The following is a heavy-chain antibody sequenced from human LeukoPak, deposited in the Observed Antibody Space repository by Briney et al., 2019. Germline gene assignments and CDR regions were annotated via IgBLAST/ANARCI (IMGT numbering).Heavy chain of an antibody. CDR3: AKGRYYYGSGYYYYYGMDV. V-gene: IGHV3-9*01. D-gene: IGHD3-10*01. CDR2: ISWNSGSI. Sequence: GGSLRLSCAASGFTFDDYAMHWVRQAPGKGLEWVSGISWNSGSIGYADSVKGRFTISRDNAKNSLYLQMNSLRAEDTALYYCAKGRYYYGSGYYYYYGMDVWGQGTTVTVSS. J-gene: IGHJ6*02. CDR1: GFTFDDYA.